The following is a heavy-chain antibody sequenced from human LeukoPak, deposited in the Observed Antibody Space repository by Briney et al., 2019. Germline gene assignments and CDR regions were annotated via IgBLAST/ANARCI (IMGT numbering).Heavy chain of an antibody. CDR1: GGSFSGYY. CDR2: INHSGST. D-gene: IGHD3-16*02. CDR3: ARSASYYDYVWGSYRPNWFDP. Sequence: PSETLSLTCAVYGGSFSGYYWSWIRQPPGKGLEWIGEINHSGSTNYNPSLKSRVTISVYTSKNQFSLKLSSVTAADTAVYYCARSASYYDYVWGSYRPNWFDPWGQGTLVTVSS. J-gene: IGHJ5*02. V-gene: IGHV4-34*01.